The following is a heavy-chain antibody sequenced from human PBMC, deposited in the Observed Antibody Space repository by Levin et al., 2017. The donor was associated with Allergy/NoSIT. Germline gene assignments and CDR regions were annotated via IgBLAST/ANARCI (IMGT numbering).Heavy chain of an antibody. CDR1: GYSFTSYW. J-gene: IGHJ4*02. CDR2: IYPGDSDT. CDR3: ARRAYSQEYFDY. D-gene: IGHD6-13*01. V-gene: IGHV5-51*01. Sequence: GGSLRLSCKGSGYSFTSYWIGWVRQMPGKGLEWIGIIYPGDSDTRYSPSFQGQVTISADKSISTAYLQWSSLKASDTAMYYCARRAYSQEYFDYWGQGTLVTVSS.